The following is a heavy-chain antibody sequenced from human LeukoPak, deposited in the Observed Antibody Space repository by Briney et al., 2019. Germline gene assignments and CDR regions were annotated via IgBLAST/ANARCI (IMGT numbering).Heavy chain of an antibody. D-gene: IGHD3-3*01. Sequence: SETLSLTCTFSGGSMSFSSDYWGWIRQPPGKGLEWLGSLYYSGSTYYNPSLKSRVTISVDTSKNQFSLKLSSVTAADTAVYYCARGAYDFWSGYYYPGYYYYMDVWGKGTTVTVSS. J-gene: IGHJ6*03. V-gene: IGHV4-39*07. CDR3: ARGAYDFWSGYYYPGYYYYMDV. CDR2: LYYSGST. CDR1: GGSMSFSSDY.